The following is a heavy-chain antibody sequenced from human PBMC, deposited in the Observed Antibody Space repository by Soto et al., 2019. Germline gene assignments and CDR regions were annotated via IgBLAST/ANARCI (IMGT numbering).Heavy chain of an antibody. V-gene: IGHV4-39*01. CDR2: IYYSGRT. J-gene: IGHJ4*02. CDR3: ARHRNTVVTQDYFDH. Sequence: PSETLSLTCIFSVGSISSSSYYCVWIRQRPGKGLEWIGSIYYSGRTYYNPSFKIRVTISIGTSKNQFSLKLSSVTATDTAVYYCARHRNTVVTQDYFDHWGQGALVTVSS. CDR1: VGSISSSSYY. D-gene: IGHD2-21*02.